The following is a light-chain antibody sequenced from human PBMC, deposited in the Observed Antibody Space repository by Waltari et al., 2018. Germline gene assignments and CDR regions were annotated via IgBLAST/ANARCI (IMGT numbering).Light chain of an antibody. Sequence: DNQMTQSPSSLSASVGEKVTITCRANQSISEYLNWSQQKPVEAPKLLIYGASSLQSGVPSRFGGSVSGIDFTLSITSLQPEDSAPYYGQQRYTFGGGTKVEI. CDR3: QQRYT. CDR2: GAS. CDR1: QSISEY. V-gene: IGKV1-39*01. J-gene: IGKJ4*01.